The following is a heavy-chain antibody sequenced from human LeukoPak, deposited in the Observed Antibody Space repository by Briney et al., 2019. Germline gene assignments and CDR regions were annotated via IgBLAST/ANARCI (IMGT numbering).Heavy chain of an antibody. J-gene: IGHJ4*02. Sequence: GGSLRLSCAASGFTFTGHWMSWVRQAPGKGLEWVANRNQGGSDKYYVDSVKGRFTISRDNANNLPYLQMNSLRGEDTAVYYCTRDRSRAEDDWGQGTLVTVSS. D-gene: IGHD1-14*01. CDR2: RNQGGSDK. V-gene: IGHV3-7*01. CDR3: TRDRSRAEDD. CDR1: GFTFTGHW.